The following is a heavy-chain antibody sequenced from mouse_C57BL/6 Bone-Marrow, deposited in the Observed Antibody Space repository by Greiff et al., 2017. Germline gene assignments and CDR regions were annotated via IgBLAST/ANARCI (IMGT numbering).Heavy chain of an antibody. J-gene: IGHJ1*03. Sequence: EVKLQESGPGLAKPSQSLSLTCSVTGYSITSDYWNWIRQFPGNKLEYMGYISYSGGTYSNPSLKRRISITRDTSKNQSYLQLNSVTTEDTATYYCARYDYSGYSWGFDGWGTGTTVTVSS. V-gene: IGHV3-8*01. CDR3: ARYDYSGYSWGFDG. D-gene: IGHD2-4*01. CDR2: ISYSGGT. CDR1: GYSITSDY.